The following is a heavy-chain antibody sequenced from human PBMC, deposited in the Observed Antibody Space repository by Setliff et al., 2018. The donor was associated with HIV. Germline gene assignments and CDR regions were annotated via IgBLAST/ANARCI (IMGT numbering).Heavy chain of an antibody. J-gene: IGHJ4*02. CDR2: IYHSGST. Sequence: SETLSLTCAVSGYSISSGYYWGWIRQPPGKGLEWIGSIYHSGSTYYNPSLKSRVTISVDTSKNQFSLKLSSVTAADTAVYYCARGRGNDYVRGSYRYFDYWGQGTLVTVSS. V-gene: IGHV4-38-2*01. CDR1: GYSISSGYY. CDR3: ARGRGNDYVRGSYRYFDY. D-gene: IGHD3-16*02.